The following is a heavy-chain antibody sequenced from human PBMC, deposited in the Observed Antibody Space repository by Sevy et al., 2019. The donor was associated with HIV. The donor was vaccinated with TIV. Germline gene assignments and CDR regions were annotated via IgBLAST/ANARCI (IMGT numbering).Heavy chain of an antibody. D-gene: IGHD6-13*01. J-gene: IGHJ4*02. CDR2: INQNGSVK. CDR3: VRAIASDGSF. CDR1: GFSLNNYW. Sequence: GGSLRLSCAASGFSLNNYWMNWVRQAPGKGLEWVANINQNGSVKYYVNSVKGRFTISRDNARNLVSLQMNNLRAEDTALYYCVRAIASDGSFWGPGTLVTVSS. V-gene: IGHV3-7*01.